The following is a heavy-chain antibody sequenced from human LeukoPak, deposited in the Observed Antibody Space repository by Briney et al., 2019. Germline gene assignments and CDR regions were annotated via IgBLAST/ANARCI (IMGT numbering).Heavy chain of an antibody. CDR1: GGSISSGGYY. D-gene: IGHD7-27*01. Sequence: KSSQTLSLTCTVSGGSISSGGYYWRWIRQHPGKGLEWIGYIYYSGSTYYNPSLKSRVTISVDTSKNQFSLKLSSVTAADTAVYYCARAPSWGSYYFDYWGQGTLVTVSS. CDR3: ARAPSWGSYYFDY. J-gene: IGHJ4*02. V-gene: IGHV4-31*03. CDR2: IYYSGST.